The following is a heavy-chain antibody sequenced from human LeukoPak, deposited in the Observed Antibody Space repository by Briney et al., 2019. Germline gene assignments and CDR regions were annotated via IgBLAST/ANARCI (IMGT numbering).Heavy chain of an antibody. CDR2: INPSADST. J-gene: IGHJ4*02. Sequence: ASVKVSCKASGYTFTSYYIHWVRQAPGQGLEWMGIINPSADSTNYAQKFQGRVTMTRDMSTSTVYMDLSSLTSEDTAVYYCARDLSRGSSSCFDYWGQGTLVTVSS. D-gene: IGHD6-13*01. CDR3: ARDLSRGSSSCFDY. CDR1: GYTFTSYY. V-gene: IGHV1-46*01.